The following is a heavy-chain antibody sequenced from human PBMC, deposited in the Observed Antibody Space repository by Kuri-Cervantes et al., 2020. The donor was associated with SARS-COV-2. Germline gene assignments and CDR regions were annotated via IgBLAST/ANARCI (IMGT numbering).Heavy chain of an antibody. D-gene: IGHD4-11*01. Sequence: ASVKVSCKASRYTFTSHAMHWVRQAPGQRLEWMGWINAGNGNTKYSQKFQGRVTITRDTSASTAYMELSSLRSEDTAVYYCARDHPYSNYDYYYYGMDVWGQGTTVTVSS. CDR2: INAGNGNT. V-gene: IGHV1-3*01. CDR3: ARDHPYSNYDYYYYGMDV. J-gene: IGHJ6*02. CDR1: RYTFTSHA.